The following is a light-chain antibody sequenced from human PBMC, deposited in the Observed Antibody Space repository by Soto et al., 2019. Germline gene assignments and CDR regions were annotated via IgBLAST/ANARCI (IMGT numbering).Light chain of an antibody. CDR1: QSVSSSY. J-gene: IGKJ5*01. V-gene: IGKV3-20*01. Sequence: EIVLTKSPGTLSLSPGERATLSCRASQSVSSSYLAWYQQKPGQAPRLLIYGASSRATGIPDRFSGSGSGTDFTLTISRLEPEDFEVYYCQQFDPSPPSTFGKGTRLEIK. CDR2: GAS. CDR3: QQFDPSPPST.